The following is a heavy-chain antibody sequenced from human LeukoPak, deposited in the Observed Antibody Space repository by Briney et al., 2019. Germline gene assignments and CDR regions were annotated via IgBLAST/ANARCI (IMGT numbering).Heavy chain of an antibody. D-gene: IGHD3-22*01. CDR1: GYTFTGYY. J-gene: IGHJ4*02. CDR3: AREGLYYYDNTGYYPH. CDR2: INPNSGGT. Sequence: ASVKVSCKASGYTFTGYYIHWLRQAPGQGLEWMGWINPNSGGTNYAQKFQGWVTMTRDTSISTAYMELSRLRSDDTAVYYCAREGLYYYDNTGYYPHWGQGTLVTVSS. V-gene: IGHV1-2*04.